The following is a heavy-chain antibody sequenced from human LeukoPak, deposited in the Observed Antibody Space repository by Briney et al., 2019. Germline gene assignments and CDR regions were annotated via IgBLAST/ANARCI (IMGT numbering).Heavy chain of an antibody. D-gene: IGHD4-17*01. J-gene: IGHJ4*02. Sequence: PSETLSLTCAVYGGSFSGYYWSWIRQPPGKGLEWIGEINHSGSTNYNPSLKSRVTILVDTSKNQFSLKLSSVTAADTAVYYCARGDYGDYWIDYWGQGTLVTVSS. CDR3: ARGDYGDYWIDY. CDR1: GGSFSGYY. CDR2: INHSGST. V-gene: IGHV4-34*01.